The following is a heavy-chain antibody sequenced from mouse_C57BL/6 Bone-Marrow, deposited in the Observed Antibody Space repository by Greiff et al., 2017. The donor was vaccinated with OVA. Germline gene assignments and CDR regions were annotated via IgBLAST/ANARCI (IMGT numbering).Heavy chain of an antibody. CDR2: INPNNGGT. D-gene: IGHD2-4*01. Sequence: VQLQQSGPELVKPGASVKMSCKASGYTFTDYNMHWVKQSHGKSLEWIGYINPNNGGTSYNQKFKGKATLTVNKSSSTAYMELRSLTSEDSAVYYCARRGYYDYDFDYWGQGTTLTVSS. CDR1: GYTFTDYN. V-gene: IGHV1-22*01. CDR3: ARRGYYDYDFDY. J-gene: IGHJ2*01.